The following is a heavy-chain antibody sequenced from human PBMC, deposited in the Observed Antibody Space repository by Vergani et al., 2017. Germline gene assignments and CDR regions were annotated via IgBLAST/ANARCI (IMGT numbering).Heavy chain of an antibody. CDR2: IWYDGSKE. V-gene: IGHV3-33*01. CDR1: GFTLSSHA. CDR3: ARGRGVVVPAALRWFDP. D-gene: IGHD2-2*01. J-gene: IGHJ5*02. Sequence: QVQLEESGGGVVQPGRSLRLSCAGSGFTLSSHAMHWVRQAPGKGLEWVAFIWYDGSKEYYADSVKGRFTISRDNSKNTLYLQMNNLRAADTAVYYCARGRGVVVPAALRWFDPWGQGTLVTVSS.